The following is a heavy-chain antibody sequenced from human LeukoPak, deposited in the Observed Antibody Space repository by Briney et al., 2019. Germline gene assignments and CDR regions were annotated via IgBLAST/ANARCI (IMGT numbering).Heavy chain of an antibody. CDR2: ISSSGSTI. CDR1: GFTFSSYE. J-gene: IGHJ6*04. CDR3: AELGITMIGGF. Sequence: AGSLRLYCAASGFTFSSYEMNWVRQAPGKGLEWVSYISSSGSTIYYADSVKGRFTICRDNAKNSLYLQMSSLRAEDTAVYYCAELGITMIGGFWGKGTTVTISS. D-gene: IGHD3-10*02. V-gene: IGHV3-48*03.